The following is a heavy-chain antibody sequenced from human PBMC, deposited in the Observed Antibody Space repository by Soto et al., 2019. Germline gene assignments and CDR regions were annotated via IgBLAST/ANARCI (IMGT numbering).Heavy chain of an antibody. Sequence: QVQLVESGGGVVQPGRSLRLSCAASGFTFSSYGMHWVRQAPGKGLEWVAVIWHDGSNKDYADSVKGRFTISRDNSKNTVYLQMNSLRGGDTAVYYCARDGYGDYGVDYWGQGTLVTVST. CDR3: ARDGYGDYGVDY. CDR2: IWHDGSNK. V-gene: IGHV3-33*01. D-gene: IGHD4-17*01. CDR1: GFTFSSYG. J-gene: IGHJ4*02.